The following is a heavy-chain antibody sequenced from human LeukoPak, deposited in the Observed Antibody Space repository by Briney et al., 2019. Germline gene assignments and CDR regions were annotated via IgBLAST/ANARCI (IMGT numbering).Heavy chain of an antibody. CDR2: INPNSGGT. J-gene: IGHJ6*03. D-gene: IGHD3-9*01. Sequence: ASVKVSCKASGYTFTGYYMHWVRQAPGQGLEWMGWINPNSGGTNYAQKFQGRVTMTRDTSISTAYMELSSLRSEDTAVYYCARVKDYDILTGSNYYYYYMDVWGKGTTVTISS. V-gene: IGHV1-2*02. CDR3: ARVKDYDILTGSNYYYYYMDV. CDR1: GYTFTGYY.